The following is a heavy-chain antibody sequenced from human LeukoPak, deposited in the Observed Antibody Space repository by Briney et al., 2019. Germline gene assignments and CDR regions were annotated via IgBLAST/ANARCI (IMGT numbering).Heavy chain of an antibody. V-gene: IGHV1-18*01. D-gene: IGHD3-22*01. CDR1: GYTFTSYG. J-gene: IGHJ6*02. CDR2: ISAYNGNT. Sequence: GASVEVSCKASGYTFTSYGISWVRQAPGQGLEWMGWISAYNGNTNYAQKLQGRVTMTTDTSTSTAYMELRSLRSDDTAVYYCARKQGSSGYSRGRGYYYGMDVWGQGTTVTVSS. CDR3: ARKQGSSGYSRGRGYYYGMDV.